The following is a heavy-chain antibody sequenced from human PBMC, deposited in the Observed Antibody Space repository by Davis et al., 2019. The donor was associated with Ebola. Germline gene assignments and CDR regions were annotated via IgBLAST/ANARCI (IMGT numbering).Heavy chain of an antibody. CDR3: ARLLWFGAYYFDY. Sequence: WVRQPPRKGLEWIGSIYYSGITYYNPSLKSRVTMSVDTSKNQFSLRLTSVTAADTAVYYCARLLWFGAYYFDYWGQGALVTVSS. D-gene: IGHD3-10*01. CDR2: IYYSGIT. V-gene: IGHV4-39*01. J-gene: IGHJ4*02.